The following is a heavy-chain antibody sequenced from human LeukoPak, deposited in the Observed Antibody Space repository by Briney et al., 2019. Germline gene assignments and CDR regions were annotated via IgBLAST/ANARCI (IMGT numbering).Heavy chain of an antibody. CDR1: GYTFTSYY. V-gene: IGHV1-46*01. J-gene: IGHJ4*02. CDR3: ARDLDIVATITGPVSDY. D-gene: IGHD5-12*01. Sequence: ASVKVSCKASGYTFTSYYMHWVRQAPGQGLEWMGIINPSGGSTSYAQKFQGRVTMTRDTSTSTVYMELSSLRSEDTAVYYCARDLDIVATITGPVSDYWGQGTLVTVSS. CDR2: INPSGGST.